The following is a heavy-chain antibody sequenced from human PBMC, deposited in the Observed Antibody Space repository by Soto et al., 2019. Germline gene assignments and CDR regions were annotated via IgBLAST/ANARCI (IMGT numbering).Heavy chain of an antibody. Sequence: SETLSLTCTVSGGSTSSYYWTWIRQPPGKGLEWIGNIYYSGSTSYNPALKSRVTISVDTSKNQFSLILSSVNTVDTAVYYCARTWTRRQVGSVAAAGPRFDYWGQGILVTVSS. V-gene: IGHV4-59*01. CDR2: IYYSGST. J-gene: IGHJ4*02. D-gene: IGHD6-25*01. CDR3: ARTWTRRQVGSVAAAGPRFDY. CDR1: GGSTSSYY.